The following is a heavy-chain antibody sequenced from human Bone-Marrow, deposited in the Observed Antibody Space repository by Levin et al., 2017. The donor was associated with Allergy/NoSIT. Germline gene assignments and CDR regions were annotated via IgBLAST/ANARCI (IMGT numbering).Heavy chain of an antibody. Sequence: PGGSLRLSCAASGFTFRRHAMSWVRQAPWKGLEWVSVISGSGGTTYSADFVNGRFTISRDNSKNTLFLQMNSLRVEDTAIYYCARDIHSGYDYDGFDYWGQGTLVTVSS. D-gene: IGHD5-12*01. CDR2: ISGSGGTT. J-gene: IGHJ4*02. V-gene: IGHV3-23*01. CDR3: ARDIHSGYDYDGFDY. CDR1: GFTFRRHA.